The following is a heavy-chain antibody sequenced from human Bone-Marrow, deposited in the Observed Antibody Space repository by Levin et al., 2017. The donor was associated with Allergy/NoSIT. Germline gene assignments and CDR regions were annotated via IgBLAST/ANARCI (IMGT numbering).Heavy chain of an antibody. CDR2: IYYSGST. CDR1: GGSISSYY. CDR3: ARVAGLLSDLYYYYGMDV. V-gene: IGHV4-59*01. Sequence: SQTLSLTCTVSGGSISSYYWSWIRQPPGKGLEWIGYIYYSGSTNYNPSLKSRVTISVDTSKNQFSLKLSSVTAADTAVYYCARVAGLLSDLYYYYGMDVWGQGTTVTVSS. D-gene: IGHD2/OR15-2a*01. J-gene: IGHJ6*02.